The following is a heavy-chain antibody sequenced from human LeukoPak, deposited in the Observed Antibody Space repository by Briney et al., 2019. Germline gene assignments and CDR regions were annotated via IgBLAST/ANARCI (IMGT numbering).Heavy chain of an antibody. J-gene: IGHJ4*02. Sequence: SETLSLTCTVSGGSISSGGYYWSWIRQPPGKGLEWIGYIYHSGSTYYNPSLKSRVTISVDRSKNQFSLKLSSVTAADTAVYYCARRGSHWIFAYWGQGTPVTVSS. CDR1: GGSISSGGYY. CDR3: ARRGSHWIFAY. D-gene: IGHD1-1*01. V-gene: IGHV4-30-2*01. CDR2: IYHSGST.